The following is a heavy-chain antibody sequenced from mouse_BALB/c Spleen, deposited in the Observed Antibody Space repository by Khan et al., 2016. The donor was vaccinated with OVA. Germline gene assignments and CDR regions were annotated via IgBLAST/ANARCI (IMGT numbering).Heavy chain of an antibody. CDR2: IWTDGST. CDR1: GFSLTNYG. D-gene: IGHD2-4*01. CDR3: ARQPYYHYNVMDY. Sequence: QVRLQQSGPGLVAPSQSLSITCTISGFSLTNYGVHWVRQPPGKGLEWLGVIWTDGSTTYNSALKSRLTITKDNSKSQVFLNMNSLQTDDTAIYFCARQPYYHYNVMDYWGQGTSVTVSS. V-gene: IGHV2-6-1*01. J-gene: IGHJ4*01.